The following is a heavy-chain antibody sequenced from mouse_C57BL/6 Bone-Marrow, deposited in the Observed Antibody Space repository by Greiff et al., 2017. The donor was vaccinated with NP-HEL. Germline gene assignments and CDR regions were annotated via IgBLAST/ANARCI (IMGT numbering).Heavy chain of an antibody. V-gene: IGHV1-82*01. D-gene: IGHD1-1*01. J-gene: IGHJ3*01. Sequence: QVQLQQSGPELVKPGASVKISCKASGYAFSSSWMNWVKQRPGKGLEWIGRIYPGDGDTTYNGKFKGKATLTADKSSSTAYMQLSSLTSEDSAVYFCASDYYGRGFAYWGQGTLVTVSA. CDR2: IYPGDGDT. CDR3: ASDYYGRGFAY. CDR1: GYAFSSSW.